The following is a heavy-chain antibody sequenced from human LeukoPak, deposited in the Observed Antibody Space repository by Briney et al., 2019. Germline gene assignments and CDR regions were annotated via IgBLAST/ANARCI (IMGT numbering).Heavy chain of an antibody. CDR3: ARRRGDYCSSTSCYDYYYYYYMDV. D-gene: IGHD2-2*01. CDR1: GGSISSYY. V-gene: IGHV4-59*01. CDR2: IYYSGST. J-gene: IGHJ6*03. Sequence: SETLSLTCTVSGGSISSYYWSWIRQPPGKGLEWIGYIYYSGSTNYKPSLKSRVTISVETSKNQFSLKLRSVTAADTAVYYCARRRGDYCSSTSCYDYYYYYYMDVWGKGTTVTISS.